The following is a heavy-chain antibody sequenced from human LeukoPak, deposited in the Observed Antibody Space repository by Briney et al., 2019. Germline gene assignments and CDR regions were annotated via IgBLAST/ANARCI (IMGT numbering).Heavy chain of an antibody. CDR3: ARDYYDSSGYSPYNWFDP. J-gene: IGHJ5*02. D-gene: IGHD3-22*01. Sequence: SETLSLTCIVSGGSISNYYWSWIRQPPGKGLEWIGEINHSGSTNYNPSLKSRVTISVDTSKNQFSLKLSSVTAADTAVYYCARDYYDSSGYSPYNWFDPWGQGTLVTVSS. V-gene: IGHV4-34*01. CDR2: INHSGST. CDR1: GGSISNYY.